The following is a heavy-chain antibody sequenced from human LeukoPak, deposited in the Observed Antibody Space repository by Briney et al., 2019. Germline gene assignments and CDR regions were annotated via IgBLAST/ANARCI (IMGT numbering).Heavy chain of an antibody. CDR2: MNPNSGNT. V-gene: IGHV1-8*03. D-gene: IGHD6-13*01. Sequence: ASVKVSCKASGYTFTSYGISWVRQAPGQGLEWMGWMNPNSGNTGYAQKFQGRVTITRNTSISTAYMELSSLRSEDTAVYYCARVERSSWYVGMGYYYYYMDVWGKGTTVTVSS. CDR1: GYTFTSYG. CDR3: ARVERSSWYVGMGYYYYYMDV. J-gene: IGHJ6*03.